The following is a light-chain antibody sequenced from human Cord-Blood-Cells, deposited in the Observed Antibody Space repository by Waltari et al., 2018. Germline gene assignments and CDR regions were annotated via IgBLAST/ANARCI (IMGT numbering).Light chain of an antibody. CDR3: QQSYSTPWT. Sequence: DIQMTQSPSSLSASVGDRVNITCRASQSISSYLNWYQQKPGKAPKLLIYAASSLQSGVPSRFCGSGSGTDFTLTISSLQPEDFATYYCQQSYSTPWTFGQGTKVEIK. CDR2: AAS. J-gene: IGKJ1*01. V-gene: IGKV1-39*01. CDR1: QSISSY.